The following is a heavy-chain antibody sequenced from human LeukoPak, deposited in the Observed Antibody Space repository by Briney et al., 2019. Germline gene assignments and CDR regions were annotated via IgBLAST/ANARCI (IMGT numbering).Heavy chain of an antibody. D-gene: IGHD1-26*01. V-gene: IGHV1-8*01. Sequence: ASVKVSCKASGYTFTSYDINWVRQATGQGLEWMGWMNPNSGNTGYAQKFQGRVTMTRNTSISTAYMELSSLRSEDTAVYYCAREVGIRGHFDYWGRGTPVTVSS. CDR3: AREVGIRGHFDY. J-gene: IGHJ4*02. CDR2: MNPNSGNT. CDR1: GYTFTSYD.